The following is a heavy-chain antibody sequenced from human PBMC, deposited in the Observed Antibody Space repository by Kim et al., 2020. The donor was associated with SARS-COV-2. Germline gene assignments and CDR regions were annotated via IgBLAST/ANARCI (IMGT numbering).Heavy chain of an antibody. D-gene: IGHD2-15*01. J-gene: IGHJ5*02. Sequence: DYVEGRFTISRDDSKNTLYLQMNSLRAEDTAVYYCAAIVVVVAAAPVFDDWDQGTLVTVSS. CDR3: AAIVVVVAAAPVFDD. V-gene: IGHV3-66*01.